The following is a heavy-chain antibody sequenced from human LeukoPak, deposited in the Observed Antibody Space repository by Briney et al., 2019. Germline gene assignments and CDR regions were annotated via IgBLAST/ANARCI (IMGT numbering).Heavy chain of an antibody. CDR1: GGSFGGYF. CDR2: VNHGGST. CDR3: ARGPPLAYYGTGGYYFFDY. J-gene: IGHJ4*02. V-gene: IGHV4-34*01. Sequence: SQTLSLTCSAYGGSFGGYFWSWIRQPPGEGLEWIGEVNHGGSTNYNPSLKSRVTISVDTSRTQFSLNLRSVTAADTAVYYCARGPPLAYYGTGGYYFFDYWGQGILVTVSP. D-gene: IGHD3-22*01.